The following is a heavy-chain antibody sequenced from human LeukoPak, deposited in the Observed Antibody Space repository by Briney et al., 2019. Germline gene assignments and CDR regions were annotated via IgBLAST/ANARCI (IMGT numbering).Heavy chain of an antibody. V-gene: IGHV3-48*01. CDR1: GFTFSSYW. J-gene: IGHJ4*02. CDR2: ISSRSFTI. Sequence: GGSLRLSCAASGFTFSSYWMNWVRQAPGKGLEWVSYISSRSFTIYYADSVKGRFTISRDNAKTSLYLQMNSLRAEDTAMYYCAHSQGYCSSTSCPEPLVDYWGQGTLVTVSS. CDR3: AHSQGYCSSTSCPEPLVDY. D-gene: IGHD2-2*01.